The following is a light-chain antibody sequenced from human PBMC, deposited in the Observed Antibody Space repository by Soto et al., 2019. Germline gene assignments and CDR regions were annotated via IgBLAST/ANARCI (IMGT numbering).Light chain of an antibody. CDR1: QSVSSN. Sequence: EIVMTHSPATLSVSPVEIATLSFRASQSVSSNLASYQQKPGQAPRLLIYGASTRATGIPDRFSGSGSETDFTLTVNRLEPEDFAVYYCQKYNNWPINFGQGTRLEIK. CDR3: QKYNNWPIN. V-gene: IGKV3-15*01. CDR2: GAS. J-gene: IGKJ5*01.